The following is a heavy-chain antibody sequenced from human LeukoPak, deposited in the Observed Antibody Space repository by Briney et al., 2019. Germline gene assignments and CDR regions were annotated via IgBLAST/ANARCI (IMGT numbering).Heavy chain of an antibody. D-gene: IGHD3-9*01. Sequence: SVKVSFKASGGTFSSYAISWVRQAPGQGLEWMGGIIPIFGTANYAQKFQGRVTITADKSTSTAYMELSSLRSEDTAVYYCARGDYDILTGYYRPWFDPWGQGTLVTVSS. J-gene: IGHJ5*02. V-gene: IGHV1-69*06. CDR3: ARGDYDILTGYYRPWFDP. CDR1: GGTFSSYA. CDR2: IIPIFGTA.